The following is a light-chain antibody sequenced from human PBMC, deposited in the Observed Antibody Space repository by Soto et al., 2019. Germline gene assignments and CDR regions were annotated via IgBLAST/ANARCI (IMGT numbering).Light chain of an antibody. CDR3: QQYNSYSST. V-gene: IGKV3-15*01. CDR2: VAS. CDR1: LSVNSN. Sequence: EIVLTQSPATLSVSPGERATLSCSASLSVNSNLAWYQQKLGQAPRVLIYVASTRATGIPDRFSGSGSGTEFTLTISSLQPDDFATYYCQQYNSYSSTFGQGTKVDIK. J-gene: IGKJ1*01.